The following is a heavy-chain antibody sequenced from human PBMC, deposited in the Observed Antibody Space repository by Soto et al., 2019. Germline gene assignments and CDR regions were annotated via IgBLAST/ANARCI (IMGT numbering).Heavy chain of an antibody. CDR1: GGSINTVDYS. CDR2: TYYSGTT. Sequence: QVQLQESGPGLVKPSQTVSLACTVSGGSINTVDYSWSWIRQHPGKGLEWIGNTYYSGTTYYNPSLRSRAHISLDTSKNQFSLKLSSVTAADTAVYYCARDGRVLEWLPRDLGMDVWGQGITVTVSS. J-gene: IGHJ6*02. D-gene: IGHD3-3*01. CDR3: ARDGRVLEWLPRDLGMDV. V-gene: IGHV4-31*03.